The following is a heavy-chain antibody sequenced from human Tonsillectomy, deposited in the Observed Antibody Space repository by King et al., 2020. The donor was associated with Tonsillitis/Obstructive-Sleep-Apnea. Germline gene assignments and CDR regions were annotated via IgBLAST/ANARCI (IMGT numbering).Heavy chain of an antibody. CDR3: ARDTANIVATIALNY. CDR1: GFTFSSYS. CDR2: ISSSSTSI. D-gene: IGHD5-12*01. V-gene: IGHV3-21*01. Sequence: VQLVESGGGLVKPGGSLRLSCAASGFTFSSYSMNWVRQAPGKGLEWGSSISSSSTSIYYAVSVKGRFTISRDNAKNSLYLQMNSLGAEETALYYCARDTANIVATIALNYWGQETLVTVSS. J-gene: IGHJ4*02.